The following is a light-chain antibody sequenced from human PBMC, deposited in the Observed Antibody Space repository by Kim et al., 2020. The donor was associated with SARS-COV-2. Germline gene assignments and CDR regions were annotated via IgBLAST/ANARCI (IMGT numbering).Light chain of an antibody. J-gene: IGKJ4*01. Sequence: DIVLTQSPATLSVSPGKRVTLSCRASQSVFSKLAWYQQKPGQSPRLLIYGASTRATGIPARLNGSGSGAEFTLTISNLQSEDFGVYFCQQYHNWPLTFGGGTKVDIK. CDR2: GAS. CDR1: QSVFSK. V-gene: IGKV3-15*01. CDR3: QQYHNWPLT.